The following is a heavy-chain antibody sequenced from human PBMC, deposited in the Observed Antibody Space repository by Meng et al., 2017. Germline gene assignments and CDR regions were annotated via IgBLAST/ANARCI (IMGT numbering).Heavy chain of an antibody. CDR3: ASVVRGVINFDY. CDR1: GGSISSGGYY. Sequence: VRLQGAGPGLVKPSQTPSLTCTVSGGSISSGGYYWSWIRQHPGKGLEWIGYIYYSGSTYYNPSLKSRVTISVDTSKNQFSLKLSSVTAADTAVYYCASVVRGVINFDYWGQGTLVTVSS. CDR2: IYYSGST. V-gene: IGHV4-31*03. J-gene: IGHJ4*02. D-gene: IGHD3-10*02.